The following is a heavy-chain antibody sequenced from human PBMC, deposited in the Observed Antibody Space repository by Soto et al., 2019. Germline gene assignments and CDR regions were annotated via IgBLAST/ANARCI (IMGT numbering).Heavy chain of an antibody. CDR3: ARAVDDYGDWISSYGMDV. Sequence: SETLSLTCTVSGGSISSGGYYWSWIRQHPGKGLEWIGYIYYSGSTYYNPSLKSRVTISVDTSKNQFSLKLSSVTAADTAVYYCARAVDDYGDWISSYGMDVWGQGTTVTVSS. CDR2: IYYSGST. CDR1: GGSISSGGYY. J-gene: IGHJ6*02. D-gene: IGHD4-17*01. V-gene: IGHV4-31*03.